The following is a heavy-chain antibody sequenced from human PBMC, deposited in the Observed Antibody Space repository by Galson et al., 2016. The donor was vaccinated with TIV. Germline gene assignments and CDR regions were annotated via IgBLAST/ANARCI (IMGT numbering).Heavy chain of an antibody. CDR3: AIMILSGGNIDADY. Sequence: QSGAEVKKPGASVKVSCKVSGGTFRSYNFSWVRQAPGQGLEWMGRVVPILGMKNNAQKFQGRVTIIADEFTTTTSMELSSLRSEDTAVYYCAIMILSGGNIDADYWGQGTLVTVSS. J-gene: IGHJ4*02. V-gene: IGHV1-69*02. D-gene: IGHD3/OR15-3a*01. CDR1: GGTFRSYN. CDR2: VVPILGMK.